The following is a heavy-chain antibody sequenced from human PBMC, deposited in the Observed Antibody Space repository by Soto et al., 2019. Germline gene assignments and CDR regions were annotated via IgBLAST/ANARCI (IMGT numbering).Heavy chain of an antibody. Sequence: SETLSLTCAVSSGSISSSNWWSWVRQPPGKGLEWIGEIYHSGSTNYNPSLKSRVTISVDKSKNQFSLKLSSVTAADTAVYYCARLAAAGPDYYYYMDVWGKGTTVTVSS. J-gene: IGHJ6*03. D-gene: IGHD6-13*01. CDR1: SGSISSSNW. CDR2: IYHSGST. V-gene: IGHV4-4*02. CDR3: ARLAAAGPDYYYYMDV.